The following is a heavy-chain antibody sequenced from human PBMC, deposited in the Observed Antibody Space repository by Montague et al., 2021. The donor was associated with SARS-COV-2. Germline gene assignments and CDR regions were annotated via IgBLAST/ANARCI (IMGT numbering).Heavy chain of an antibody. CDR2: PLYRTERNY. Sequence: CAISGDSVVKLRRRSEEHTSALQSQLHLVCRPLYRTERNYHYADSVKSRITIDPDTSKNQVSLQLRSVTPEDTAVYFCARVRHLGRGMDVWGQGTTVTVSS. CDR1: GDSVVKLRRR. CDR3: ARVRHLGRGMDV. J-gene: IGHJ6*02. D-gene: IGHD7-27*01. V-gene: IGHV6-1*01.